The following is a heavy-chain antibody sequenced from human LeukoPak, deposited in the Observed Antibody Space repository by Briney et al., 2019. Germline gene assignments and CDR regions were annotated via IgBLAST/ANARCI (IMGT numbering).Heavy chain of an antibody. CDR1: GYSFTSYW. CDR3: ARSSCSGDCYSALFDY. CDR2: IYPGDSDT. V-gene: IGHV5-51*01. J-gene: IGHJ4*02. D-gene: IGHD2-21*02. Sequence: GESLKISCKGSGYSFTSYWIGWVRQMLGKGLEWMGIIYPGDSDTRYSPSFQGQVTISADKSISTAYLQWSSLKASDTAMYYCARSSCSGDCYSALFDYWGQGSLVTVSS.